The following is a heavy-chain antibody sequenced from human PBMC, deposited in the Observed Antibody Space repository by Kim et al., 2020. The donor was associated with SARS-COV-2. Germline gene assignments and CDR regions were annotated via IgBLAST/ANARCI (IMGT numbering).Heavy chain of an antibody. CDR1: GGSLSPYY. CDR2: MHYSGRA. Sequence: SETLSLTCTVSGGSLSPYYWSWIRQPPGKGLEWIGYMHYSGRANYSPSLKSRVAISVDTSKNHFSLNLTSVNAADTAKYFCARFQHGSGSYLDPFDIWGQGTLVTVSS. CDR3: ARFQHGSGSYLDPFDI. D-gene: IGHD3-10*01. V-gene: IGHV4-59*01. J-gene: IGHJ3*02.